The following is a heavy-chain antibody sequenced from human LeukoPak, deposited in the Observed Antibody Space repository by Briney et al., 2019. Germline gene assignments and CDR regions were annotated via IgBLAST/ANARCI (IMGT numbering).Heavy chain of an antibody. J-gene: IGHJ6*03. CDR2: ISGISSTI. V-gene: IGHV3-48*04. D-gene: IGHD6-13*01. CDR1: GFNLSTYS. Sequence: GGSLRLSCAASGFNLSTYSMNWVRQAPGKGLEWVSYISGISSTIYYVDFVKGRFTVSRDSAKNSLYLQMNSLRAEDTAIYYCARGRQLVPYYYFYIDVWGKGTTVSVSS. CDR3: ARGRQLVPYYYFYIDV.